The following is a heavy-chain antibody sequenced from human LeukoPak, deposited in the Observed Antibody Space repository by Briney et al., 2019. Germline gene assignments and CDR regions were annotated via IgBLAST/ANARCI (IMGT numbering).Heavy chain of an antibody. CDR1: GGSISSYY. Sequence: PSETLSLTCTVSGGSISSYYWSWIRQPPGNGLEWIGYIYYSGSTNYNPSLKSRVTISVDTSKNQFSLKLSSVTAADTAAYYCAREQGYSYGYFDYWGQGTLVTVSS. J-gene: IGHJ4*02. D-gene: IGHD5-18*01. V-gene: IGHV4-59*01. CDR3: AREQGYSYGYFDY. CDR2: IYYSGST.